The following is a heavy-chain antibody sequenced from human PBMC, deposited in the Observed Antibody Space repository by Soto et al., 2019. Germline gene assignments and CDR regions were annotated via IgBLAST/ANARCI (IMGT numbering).Heavy chain of an antibody. V-gene: IGHV3-23*01. CDR3: AESKYYYDSGGYYGDAFDI. CDR1: GFTFSNYA. J-gene: IGHJ3*02. D-gene: IGHD3-22*01. CDR2: ITGSSVST. Sequence: EVQLLESGGDLVQPGGSLRLSCAASGFTFSNYAMSWVRQAPGKGLEWVSTITGSSVSTYYADSVKGRFTVSRDNSKDTLYLQMDSLRGEDTAVYYCAESKYYYDSGGYYGDAFDIWGQGTMVTVSS.